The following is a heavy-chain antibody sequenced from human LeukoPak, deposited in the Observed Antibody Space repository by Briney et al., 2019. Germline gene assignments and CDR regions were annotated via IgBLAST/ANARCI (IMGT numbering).Heavy chain of an antibody. CDR3: ARNRSFDL. D-gene: IGHD3-9*01. V-gene: IGHV4-59*01. Sequence: SETLSLTCTVSGGSISSYYWSWIRQPPGKGLEWIGYISYSGSTNYNPSLKSRVTISVDTSRNQFSLKLSSVTAADTAVYYCARNRSFDLWGQGTLVTVSS. CDR1: GGSISSYY. J-gene: IGHJ4*02. CDR2: ISYSGST.